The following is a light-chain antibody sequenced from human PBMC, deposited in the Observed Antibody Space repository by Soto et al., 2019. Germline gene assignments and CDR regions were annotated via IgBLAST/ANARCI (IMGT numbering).Light chain of an antibody. J-gene: IGLJ2*01. V-gene: IGLV2-18*02. CDR1: SSDVGRYNR. CDR2: EVN. CDR3: SSGTSSSTLV. Sequence: QSALTQPPSVSGSPGQSVTISCTGTSSDVGRYNRVSWYKQSPGTAPKLMIYEVNNRPSGVPDRFSGSRSGNTASLTISGLQAEDEGDYYCSSGTSSSTLVFGGGTKLTVL.